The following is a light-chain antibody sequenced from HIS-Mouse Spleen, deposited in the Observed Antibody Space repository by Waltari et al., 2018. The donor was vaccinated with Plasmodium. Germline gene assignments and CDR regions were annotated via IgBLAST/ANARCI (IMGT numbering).Light chain of an antibody. CDR3: QQYKNWPPLT. Sequence: EIVMTQSPATLSVSPGDRATLSCRASQSVSSNLAWYQQKPGQAPRPLIYGASTRATGIPARFSGSGSGTEFTLTISSMQSEDFAVDYCQQYKNWPPLTFGGGTKVEIK. V-gene: IGKV3-15*01. CDR1: QSVSSN. CDR2: GAS. J-gene: IGKJ4*01.